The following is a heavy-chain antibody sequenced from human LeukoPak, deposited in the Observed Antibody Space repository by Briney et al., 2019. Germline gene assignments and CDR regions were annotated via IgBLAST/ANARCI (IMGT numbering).Heavy chain of an antibody. Sequence: ASVKVSCKVSGHTLTEIFMHWVRQAPGKGFEWMGGVDPEDYETINAQKFQGRVTMTEDTSTDTAYMELSSLRSEDTAVYYCATRSVYYYYYYMDVWGKGTTVTVSS. CDR2: VDPEDYET. CDR3: ATRSVYYYYYYMDV. CDR1: GHTLTEIF. J-gene: IGHJ6*03. V-gene: IGHV1-24*01.